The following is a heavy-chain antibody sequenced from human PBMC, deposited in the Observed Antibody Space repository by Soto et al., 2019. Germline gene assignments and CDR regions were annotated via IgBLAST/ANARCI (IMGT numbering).Heavy chain of an antibody. Sequence: PSETLSLTCAVHGGSFSGYYWDWIRQPPGKGLEWIGEINHGGTSNYNPSLKSRAIISVDTSKNQFSLKLTSVTAEDTALYCASSSFLRSGDLFHGLDVWGQGTTVTSP. CDR2: INHGGTS. J-gene: IGHJ6*02. V-gene: IGHV4-34*01. CDR3: ASSSFLRSGDLFHGLDV. CDR1: GGSFSGYY. D-gene: IGHD3-10*01.